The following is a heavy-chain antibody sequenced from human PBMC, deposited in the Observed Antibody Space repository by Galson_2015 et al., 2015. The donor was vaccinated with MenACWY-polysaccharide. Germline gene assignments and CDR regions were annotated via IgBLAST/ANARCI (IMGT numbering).Heavy chain of an antibody. CDR2: INVDGSAT. V-gene: IGHV3-74*01. CDR3: TKAGAKYCRGSSCYFNWFDP. Sequence: SLRLFCAASGFSFSTYWMHWVRHAPGKGLVWVSRINVDGSATDYADSVRGRFTISRDNAKNTLYLEMNSLRAEDTAVYYCTKAGAKYCRGSSCYFNWFDPWGQGTLVTVSS. D-gene: IGHD2-15*01. J-gene: IGHJ5*02. CDR1: GFSFSTYW.